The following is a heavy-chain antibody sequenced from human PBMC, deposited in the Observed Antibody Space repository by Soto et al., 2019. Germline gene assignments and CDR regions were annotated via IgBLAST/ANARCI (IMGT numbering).Heavy chain of an antibody. J-gene: IGHJ5*02. D-gene: IGHD3-10*01. Sequence: ASVKVSCKASGYTFTSYAMHWVRQAPGQRLEWMGWINAGNGNTKYSQKFQGRVTITRDTSASTAYMELSSLRSEDTAVYYFARDKRITMVRGAPGWFDPWGQGTLVTVSS. CDR3: ARDKRITMVRGAPGWFDP. CDR2: INAGNGNT. CDR1: GYTFTSYA. V-gene: IGHV1-3*01.